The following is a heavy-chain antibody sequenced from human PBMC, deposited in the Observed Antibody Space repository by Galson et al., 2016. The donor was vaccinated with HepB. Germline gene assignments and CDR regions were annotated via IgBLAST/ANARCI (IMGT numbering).Heavy chain of an antibody. CDR3: SRVNYYGSGRQQNFDY. J-gene: IGHJ4*02. D-gene: IGHD3-10*01. CDR2: FNSDGSII. V-gene: IGHV3-74*01. CDR1: GFTLSGYW. Sequence: SLRLSCAASGFTLSGYWMHWVRHAPGKGLVWVSRFNSDGSIINYADSVKGRFAISRDNAGNRLYLQMNSLRAEDTAVYYCSRVNYYGSGRQQNFDYWGQGTLVTVSS.